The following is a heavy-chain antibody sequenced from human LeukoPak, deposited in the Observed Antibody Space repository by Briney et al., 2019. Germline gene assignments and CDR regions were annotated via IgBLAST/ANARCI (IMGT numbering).Heavy chain of an antibody. Sequence: GGSLRLSCAASGFTFSSCGMPWVRQAPGKGLEWVEVIWYDGSNKYYADSVKGRFTISRDNSKNTLYLQMNSLRAEDTAVYYCARVSSSQQYFQHWGEGTLVTVSS. CDR3: ARVSSSQQYFQH. D-gene: IGHD2-2*01. CDR1: GFTFSSCG. V-gene: IGHV3-33*01. J-gene: IGHJ1*01. CDR2: IWYDGSNK.